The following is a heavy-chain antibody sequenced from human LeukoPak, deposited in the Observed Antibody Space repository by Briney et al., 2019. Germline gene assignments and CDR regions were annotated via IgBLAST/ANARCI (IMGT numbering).Heavy chain of an antibody. CDR1: GGSLRTYN. CDR2: IYTSGST. V-gene: IGHV4-4*07. Sequence: SETLSLTCTVSGGSLRTYNYNWIRQSPGKGLEWIGRIYTSGSTNYNPSLKSRVTMSVDTSKNQFSLKLSSVTAADTAVYYCARVGGPYCSGGSCVVSYGMDVWGQGTTVTVSS. CDR3: ARVGGPYCSGGSCVVSYGMDV. J-gene: IGHJ6*02. D-gene: IGHD2-15*01.